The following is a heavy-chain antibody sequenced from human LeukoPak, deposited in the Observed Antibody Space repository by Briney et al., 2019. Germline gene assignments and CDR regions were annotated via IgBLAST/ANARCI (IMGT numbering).Heavy chain of an antibody. CDR2: INNDGDST. J-gene: IGHJ1*01. CDR3: AQQVGYCSSGNCYFTY. V-gene: IGHV3-23*01. CDR1: GVSFKSYA. Sequence: PGGSLRLSCAASGVSFKSYAMSWVRQAPGKGLEWVSAINNDGDSTYSADSVKGRFTVSRDNSKNTLYLQMNSLRAEDAAVYYCAQQVGYCSSGNCYFTYWGQGTLVTVSS. D-gene: IGHD2-15*01.